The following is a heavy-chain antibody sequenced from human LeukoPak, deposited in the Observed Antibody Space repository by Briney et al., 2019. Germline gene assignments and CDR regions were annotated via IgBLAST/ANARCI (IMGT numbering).Heavy chain of an antibody. CDR2: IKQDGSEK. V-gene: IGHV3-7*01. J-gene: IGHJ4*02. D-gene: IGHD6-19*01. Sequence: GGSLRLSCAASGFTFSSYWMSWVRQAPGKGLEWVANIKQDGSEKYYVDSVKGRFTISRDDAKNSLYLQMNSLRAEDTAVYYCARDLVGYSSVGYFDYWGQGTLVTVSS. CDR3: ARDLVGYSSVGYFDY. CDR1: GFTFSSYW.